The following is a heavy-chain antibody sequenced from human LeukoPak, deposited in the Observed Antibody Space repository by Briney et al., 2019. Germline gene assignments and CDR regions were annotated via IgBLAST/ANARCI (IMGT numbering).Heavy chain of an antibody. CDR2: IYTTGSP. CDR3: ARGQFWRGSEIRV. V-gene: IGHV4-4*07. CDR1: GGSISSYY. D-gene: IGHD1-26*01. J-gene: IGHJ4*02. Sequence: SETLSLTCTVSGGSISSYYWSWIRQPAGKGLEWIGRIYTTGSPNYNLSLKSRVTMSVDTSKNQFSLKLTSVTAADTAMYYCARGQFWRGSEIRVWGQGTLVTVSS.